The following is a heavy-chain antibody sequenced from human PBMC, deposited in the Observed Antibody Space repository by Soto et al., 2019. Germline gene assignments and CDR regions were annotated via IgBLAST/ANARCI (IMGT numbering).Heavy chain of an antibody. D-gene: IGHD3-10*01. Sequence: EVQLLESGGGLVQPGGSLRLSCAASGFTFSSYAMSWVRQAPGKGLEWVSAISGSGGSTYYADSVKGRFTISRDNSKNTLYLQMNSLRAEDTAVYYCAKVSVRPYYYGSGSYYKPTKPDYWGKGTLVTVSS. V-gene: IGHV3-23*01. CDR2: ISGSGGST. CDR1: GFTFSSYA. J-gene: IGHJ4*02. CDR3: AKVSVRPYYYGSGSYYKPTKPDY.